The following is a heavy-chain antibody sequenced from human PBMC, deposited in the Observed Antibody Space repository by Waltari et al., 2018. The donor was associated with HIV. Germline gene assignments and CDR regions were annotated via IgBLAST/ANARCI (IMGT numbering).Heavy chain of an antibody. J-gene: IGHJ6*02. CDR3: ARMSYCSSTSCYTPGAFYYYYYGMDV. CDR2: IIPILGIA. CDR1: SSYA. Sequence: SSYAISWVRQAPGQGLEWMGRIIPILGIANYAQKFQGRVTITADKSTSTAYMELSSLRSEDTAVYYCARMSYCSSTSCYTPGAFYYYYYGMDVWGQGTTVTVSS. D-gene: IGHD2-2*02. V-gene: IGHV1-69*04.